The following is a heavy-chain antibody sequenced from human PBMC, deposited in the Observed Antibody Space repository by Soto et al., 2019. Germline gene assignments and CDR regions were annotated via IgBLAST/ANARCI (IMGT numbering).Heavy chain of an antibody. V-gene: IGHV4-31*03. CDR1: GGSTRSGGYY. D-gene: IGHD6-13*01. Sequence: QVQLQESGPGLVKPSQTLSLTCTVPGGSTRSGGYYWTWIRQHPGKGPEWIGYIYSSGTTYYNPSLESRVTMSLDTSKNQFSLNLNSVTAADTAMYYCARDSGGYGNLDYWGQGTLVIVSS. J-gene: IGHJ4*02. CDR2: IYSSGTT. CDR3: ARDSGGYGNLDY.